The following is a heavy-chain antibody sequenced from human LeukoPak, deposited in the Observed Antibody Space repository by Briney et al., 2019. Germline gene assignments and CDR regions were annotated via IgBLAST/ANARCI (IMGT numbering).Heavy chain of an antibody. V-gene: IGHV4-39*07. CDR1: GGSISSSSYY. CDR3: ARDLVVPAATFDY. CDR2: IYYSGST. D-gene: IGHD2-2*01. Sequence: SETLSLTCTVSGGSISSSSYYWGWIRQPPGKGLEWIGSIYYSGSTYYNPSLKSRVTISVDTSKNQFSLKLSSVTAADTAVYYCARDLVVPAATFDYWGQGTLVTVSS. J-gene: IGHJ4*02.